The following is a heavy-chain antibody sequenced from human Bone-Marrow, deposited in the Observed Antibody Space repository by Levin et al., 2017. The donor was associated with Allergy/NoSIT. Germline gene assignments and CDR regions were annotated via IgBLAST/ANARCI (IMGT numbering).Heavy chain of an antibody. CDR2: ITTVSGYT. J-gene: IGHJ4*02. CDR3: ARMTTVTTDY. D-gene: IGHD4-17*01. V-gene: IGHV3-11*03. Sequence: PGGSLRLSCAASGFTVSDYSMAWIRQTPGKGLEWVSYITTVSGYTNYADSVKGRFTLSRDDAKNSLYLQMNSLRAEDTAVYYCARMTTVTTDYWGQGVLVTVSS. CDR1: GFTVSDYS.